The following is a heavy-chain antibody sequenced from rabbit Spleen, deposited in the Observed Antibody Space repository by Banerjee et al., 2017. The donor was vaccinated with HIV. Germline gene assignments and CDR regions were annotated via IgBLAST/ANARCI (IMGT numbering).Heavy chain of an antibody. J-gene: IGHJ4*01. V-gene: IGHV1S45*01. CDR3: ARGSAAMTMLITGYYLGL. CDR1: GFSFSDRDV. D-gene: IGHD2-1*01. CDR2: GYPDAIGST. Sequence: QEQLEESGGGLVKPEGSLTLTCKASGFSFSDRDVMCWVRQAPGKGLEWIGCGYPDAIGSTAYASWAKGRFTISKTSSTTVTLQMTSLTVADTATYFCARGSAAMTMLITGYYLGLWGPGTLVTVS.